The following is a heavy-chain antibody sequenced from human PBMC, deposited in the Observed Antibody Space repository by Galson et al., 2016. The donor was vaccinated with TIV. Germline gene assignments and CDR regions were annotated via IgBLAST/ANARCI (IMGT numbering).Heavy chain of an antibody. V-gene: IGHV5-51*01. D-gene: IGHD5-18*01. CDR3: ARQGYRYDPWGAGGLFDY. CDR1: GNTFNGYW. CDR2: IYPGDSDT. Sequence: QSGAEVKKPGESLKISCKGSGNTFNGYWIGWVRQMPGKGPEWIGIIYPGDSDTRYSPSFQGQVTISADKSINTAYLQWSSLKASDTAMYYCARQGYRYDPWGAGGLFDYWGQGTLVTVSS. J-gene: IGHJ4*02.